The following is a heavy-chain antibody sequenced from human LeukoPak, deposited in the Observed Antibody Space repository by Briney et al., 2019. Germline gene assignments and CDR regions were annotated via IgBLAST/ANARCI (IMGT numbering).Heavy chain of an antibody. V-gene: IGHV3-30-3*01. CDR3: AKDRTWSRSRWFWGVFSFET. CDR1: GFTFSDYT. Sequence: GGSLRLSCAASGFTFSDYTMNWVRQAPGKGLEWVALMSYDGNYKFYADSVKGRFTIARDNSKNTLFLQMDSLRAEDTAVYYCAKDRTWSRSRWFWGVFSFETWGQGTVVTVSS. CDR2: MSYDGNYK. D-gene: IGHD3-16*01. J-gene: IGHJ3*02.